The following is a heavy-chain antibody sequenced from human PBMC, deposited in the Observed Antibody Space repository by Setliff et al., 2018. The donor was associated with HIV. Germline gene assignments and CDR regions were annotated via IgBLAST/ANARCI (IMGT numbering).Heavy chain of an antibody. D-gene: IGHD2-2*01. J-gene: IGHJ6*02. Sequence: PGGSLRLSCAVSGFTFNSAWMNWVRQAPGKGLEWVSYISNRGNTIYYADSVKGRFTISRDNAKNSLYLQMRSLRAEDTAVYYCARSEKYCSTVSCFRGHYGMDVWGQGTAVTVSS. CDR3: ARSEKYCSTVSCFRGHYGMDV. CDR2: ISNRGNTI. V-gene: IGHV3-48*04. CDR1: GFTFNSAW.